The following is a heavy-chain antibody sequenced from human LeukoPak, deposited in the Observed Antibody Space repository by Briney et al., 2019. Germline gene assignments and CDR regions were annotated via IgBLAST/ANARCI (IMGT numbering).Heavy chain of an antibody. CDR2: IYCSGST. Sequence: SETLSLTCTVSGGSISSYYWSWIRQPPGKGLEWIGYIYCSGSTNYNPSLKSRVTISVDTSKNQFSLKLSSVTAADTAVYYCAVIIVGATTSDYWGQGTLVTVSS. V-gene: IGHV4-59*01. D-gene: IGHD1-26*01. J-gene: IGHJ4*02. CDR3: AVIIVGATTSDY. CDR1: GGSISSYY.